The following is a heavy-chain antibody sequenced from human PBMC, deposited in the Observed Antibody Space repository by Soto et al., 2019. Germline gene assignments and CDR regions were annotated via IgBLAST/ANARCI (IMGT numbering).Heavy chain of an antibody. D-gene: IGHD3-3*01. Sequence: EESLKISCEGVGYSFTNYWIAWVRQMPGKGPEWMGTIYPGDSDMRYSPSFRGQVTMSVDKSINTAYLQWGSLTASDTAKYYCARLSREFWSGLDYWGQGILVTVSS. CDR3: ARLSREFWSGLDY. CDR1: GYSFTNYW. J-gene: IGHJ4*02. CDR2: IYPGDSDM. V-gene: IGHV5-51*01.